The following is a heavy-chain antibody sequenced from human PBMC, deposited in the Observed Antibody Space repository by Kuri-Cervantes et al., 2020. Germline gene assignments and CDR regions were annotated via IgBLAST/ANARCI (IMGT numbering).Heavy chain of an antibody. CDR2: IYWDDDK. Sequence: SGPTLVKPTQTLTLTCSFSGVSVSNNRMGVGWIRQPPGKALEWLALIYWDDDKHYSPSLRSRLTITKDTSKNQVVLSMTNMDPVDTATYYCAHRSTVSGFDYWGQGTLVTVSS. J-gene: IGHJ4*02. CDR1: GVSVSNNRMG. CDR3: AHRSTVSGFDY. D-gene: IGHD4-11*01. V-gene: IGHV2-5*02.